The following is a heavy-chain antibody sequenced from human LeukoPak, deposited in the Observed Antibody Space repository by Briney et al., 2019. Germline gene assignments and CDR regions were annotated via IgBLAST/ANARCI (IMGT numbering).Heavy chain of an antibody. CDR2: IANNGNT. D-gene: IGHD3-16*01. V-gene: IGHV1-18*01. J-gene: IGHJ4*02. CDR3: ARGGAIGDDY. CDR1: GFTFVNYG. Sequence: ASVKVSCEASGFTFVNYGFTWERQAPGQGLEWMGWIANNGNTNYAQHLQGRVTLTTDLTTSTAYMELRSLRSGDTGVYFCARGGAIGDDYWGQGTPVTVSS.